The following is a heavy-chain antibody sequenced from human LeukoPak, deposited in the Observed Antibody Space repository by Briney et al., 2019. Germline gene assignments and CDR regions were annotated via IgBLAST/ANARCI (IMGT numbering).Heavy chain of an antibody. D-gene: IGHD3-22*01. J-gene: IGHJ4*02. Sequence: SETLSFTCTVSGGSINNYWSWIRQPPGKELEWIGYIYYNGSTNCNPSLKNRVTISVDTSKNQFSLKVSSVTAADTAVYYCARDSDSSGYYYDYWGQGTLVTVSS. V-gene: IGHV4-59*12. CDR1: GGSINNY. CDR3: ARDSDSSGYYYDY. CDR2: IYYNGST.